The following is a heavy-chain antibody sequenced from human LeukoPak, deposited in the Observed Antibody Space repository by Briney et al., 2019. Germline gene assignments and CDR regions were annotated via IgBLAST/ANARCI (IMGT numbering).Heavy chain of an antibody. CDR3: ARVQQQLVYYYYYYYMDV. J-gene: IGHJ6*03. D-gene: IGHD6-13*01. CDR2: IYYSGGT. CDR1: GGSISSYY. Sequence: SSETLSLTCTVSGGSISSYYWSWIRQPPGKGLEWIGYIYYSGGTNYNPTLKSRVTISVDTSKNQFSLKLSSVTAADTAVYYCARVQQQLVYYYYYYYMDVWGKGTTVTVSS. V-gene: IGHV4-59*01.